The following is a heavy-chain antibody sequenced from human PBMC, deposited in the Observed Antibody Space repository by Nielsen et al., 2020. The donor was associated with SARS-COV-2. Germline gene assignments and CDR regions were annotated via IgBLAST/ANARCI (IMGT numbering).Heavy chain of an antibody. V-gene: IGHV3-7*01. D-gene: IGHD3-22*01. Sequence: GESLKISCAASGFTCSSYWMSWVRQAPGKGLEWVANIKQDGSEKYYVDSVKGRFTISRDNAKNSLYLQMNSLRGEDTAVYYCARGWFYYDTNALRGDAFDIWGQMTLVTVSS. CDR1: GFTCSSYW. CDR3: ARGWFYYDTNALRGDAFDI. J-gene: IGHJ3*02. CDR2: IKQDGSEK.